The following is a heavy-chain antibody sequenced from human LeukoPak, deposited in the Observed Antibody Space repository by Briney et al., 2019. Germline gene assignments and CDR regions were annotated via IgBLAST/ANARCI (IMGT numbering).Heavy chain of an antibody. Sequence: PSETLSLTCTVSGGSISSGDYYWSWIRQPPGRGLEWIGYIYYSGSTYYNPSLKSRVTISVNTSKNQFSLKLSSVTAADTAVYYCARDQRELLDYWGQGTLVTVSS. CDR3: ARDQRELLDY. CDR1: GGSISSGDYY. D-gene: IGHD3-10*01. J-gene: IGHJ4*02. V-gene: IGHV4-30-4*01. CDR2: IYYSGST.